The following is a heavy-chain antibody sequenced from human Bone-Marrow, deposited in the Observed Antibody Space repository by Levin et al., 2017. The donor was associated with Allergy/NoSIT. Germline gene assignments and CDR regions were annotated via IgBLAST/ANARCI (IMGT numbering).Heavy chain of an antibody. CDR3: ATSPNWNQESGYFDY. V-gene: IGHV3-23*01. CDR1: GFTFNSYA. D-gene: IGHD1-1*01. CDR2: ISGSGGST. Sequence: PGESLKISCAASGFTFNSYAMSWVRQAPGKGLEWVSAISGSGGSTYYADSVKGRFTISRDDSKNTLYLQMNSLRAEDTAVYYCATSPNWNQESGYFDYWGQGTLVTVSS. J-gene: IGHJ4*02.